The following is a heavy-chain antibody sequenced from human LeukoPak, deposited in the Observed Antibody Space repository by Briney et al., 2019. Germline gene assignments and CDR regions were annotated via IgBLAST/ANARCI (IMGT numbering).Heavy chain of an antibody. CDR1: GFSFSSYA. V-gene: IGHV3-23*01. CDR2: ISDRGGST. CDR3: ARARAYFYGLDV. J-gene: IGHJ6*02. Sequence: PGGSLRLSCAASGFSFSSYAMSWVRQAPGKGLEWVSVISDRGGSTYYADSVKGRFTISRDNPKTTLYLQMNSLRAEDTAVYYCARARAYFYGLDVWGQGTTVAVSS.